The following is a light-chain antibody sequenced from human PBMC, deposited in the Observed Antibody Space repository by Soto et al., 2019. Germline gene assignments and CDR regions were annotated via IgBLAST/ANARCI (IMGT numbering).Light chain of an antibody. CDR2: GAS. Sequence: EIVLTQSPGTLSLSPGERATLPCRASQSVSSGYLAWYQQKPGQAPRLLIYGASSRATGIPDRFSGSGSGTEFTLTISRLEPEDFEVYYCQQYARSPPTFGQGTKVDIK. CDR1: QSVSSGY. J-gene: IGKJ1*01. CDR3: QQYARSPPT. V-gene: IGKV3-20*01.